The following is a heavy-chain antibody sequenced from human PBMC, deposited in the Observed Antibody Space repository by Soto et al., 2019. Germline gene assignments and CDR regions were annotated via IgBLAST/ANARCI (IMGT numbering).Heavy chain of an antibody. CDR1: GGSISSGGYY. V-gene: IGHV4-31*03. D-gene: IGHD2-21*02. CDR3: ARVAVVVTAKLFDY. Sequence: QVQLQESGPGLVKPSQTLSLTCTVSGGSISSGGYYWSWIRQHPGKGLEWIGYIYYSGSTYYNPSIKSRVTISVDTSKNQFSLKLSSVTAADTAVYYCARVAVVVTAKLFDYWGQGTLVTVSS. CDR2: IYYSGST. J-gene: IGHJ4*02.